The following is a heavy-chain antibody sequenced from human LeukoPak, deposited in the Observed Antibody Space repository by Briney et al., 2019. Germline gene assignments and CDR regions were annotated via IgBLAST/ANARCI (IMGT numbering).Heavy chain of an antibody. J-gene: IGHJ6*02. D-gene: IGHD6-19*01. Sequence: GGSLRLSCAASGFTFSSYGMHCVRQAPGKGLEWVAFIRYDGSNKYYADSVKGRFTISRDNSKNTLYLQMNSLRAEDTAVYYCAKDRGVAGPLMGYYYGMDVWGQGTTVTVSS. CDR3: AKDRGVAGPLMGYYYGMDV. V-gene: IGHV3-30*02. CDR1: GFTFSSYG. CDR2: IRYDGSNK.